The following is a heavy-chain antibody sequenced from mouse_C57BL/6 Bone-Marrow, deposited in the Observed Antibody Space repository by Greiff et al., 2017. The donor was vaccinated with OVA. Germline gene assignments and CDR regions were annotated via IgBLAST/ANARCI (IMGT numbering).Heavy chain of an antibody. D-gene: IGHD3-1*01. CDR1: GYTFTSYW. CDR2: IDPSDSYT. V-gene: IGHV1-50*01. J-gene: IGHJ3*01. CDR3: RSSEVFSVAY. Sequence: QVQLQQPGAELVKPGASVKLSCKASGYTFTSYWMQWVKQRPGQGLEWIGEIDPSDSYTNYNQKFKGKAKLTVDTSSSTAYMQLGSLTSEDSACDYCRSSEVFSVAYWCQGNRATVSA.